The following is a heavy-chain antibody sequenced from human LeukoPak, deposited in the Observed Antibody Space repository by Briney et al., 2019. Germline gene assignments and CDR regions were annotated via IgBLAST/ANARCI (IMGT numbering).Heavy chain of an antibody. CDR2: ISAYNGNT. V-gene: IGHV1-18*01. D-gene: IGHD3-22*01. CDR1: GYTFTSYG. CDR3: ARLHYDSSGYYFSGLYYFDY. J-gene: IGHJ4*02. Sequence: GASVKVSCKASGYTFTSYGISWVRQAPGQGLEWMGWISAYNGNTNYAQKLQGRVTMTTDTSTSPAYMELRSLRSDDTAVYYCARLHYDSSGYYFSGLYYFDYWGQGTLVTVSS.